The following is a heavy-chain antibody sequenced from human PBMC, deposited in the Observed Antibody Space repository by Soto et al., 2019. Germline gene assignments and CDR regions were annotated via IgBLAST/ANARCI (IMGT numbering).Heavy chain of an antibody. CDR1: GFTFSSYS. Sequence: GGSLRLSCAASGFTFSSYSMNWVRQAPGKGLEWVSYISSSSSTIYYADSVKGRFTISRDNAKNSLYLQMNSLRDEDTAVYYCARDVYDSSGYYPSATNDYWGQGTLVTVSS. J-gene: IGHJ4*02. V-gene: IGHV3-48*02. D-gene: IGHD3-22*01. CDR2: ISSSSSTI. CDR3: ARDVYDSSGYYPSATNDY.